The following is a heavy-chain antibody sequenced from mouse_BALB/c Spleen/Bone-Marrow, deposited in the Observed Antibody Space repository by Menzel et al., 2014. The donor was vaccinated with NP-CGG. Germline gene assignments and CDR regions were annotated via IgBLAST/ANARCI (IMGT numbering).Heavy chain of an antibody. J-gene: IGHJ2*01. CDR1: GFTFSSYA. CDR3: ARQGDGYFDY. V-gene: IGHV5-9-3*01. CDR2: ISSGGSYT. Sequence: EVQVVESGGGLVKPGGSLKLSCAASGFTFSSYAMSWVRQTPEERLEWVATISSGGSYTYYPDSVKGRFTISRDNAKNTLYLQMSSLRSEDTAIYYCARQGDGYFDYWGQGTTLTVSS. D-gene: IGHD2-3*01.